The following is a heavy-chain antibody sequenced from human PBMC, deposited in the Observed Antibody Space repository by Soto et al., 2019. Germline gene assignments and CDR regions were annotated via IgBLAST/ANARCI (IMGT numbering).Heavy chain of an antibody. D-gene: IGHD1-26*01. CDR3: AKDGADTGTYYFDY. J-gene: IGHJ4*02. Sequence: QVQLVESGGGVVQPGRSLRLSCAASNFTFSNYGMHWVRQAPGKGLEWVAIISNDGSNKYYTDSVKGPFTISRDNSRNTLSLQLNSIIAGDTAVYYCAKDGADTGTYYFDYWGQGPLITVSS. CDR2: ISNDGSNK. V-gene: IGHV3-30*18. CDR1: NFTFSNYG.